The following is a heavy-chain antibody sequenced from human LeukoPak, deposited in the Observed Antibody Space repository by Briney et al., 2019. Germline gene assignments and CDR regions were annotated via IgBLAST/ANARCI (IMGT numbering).Heavy chain of an antibody. CDR2: MNPNSGNT. J-gene: IGHJ6*03. V-gene: IGHV1-8*03. CDR1: GYTFTSYD. Sequence: ASVKVSCKASGYTFTSYDINWVRQATGQGLEWMGWMNPNSGNTGYAQKFQGRVTITRSTSISTAYMELRSLRSDDTAVYYCAREQGSGSYPYYYYYYYMDVWGKGTTVTISS. CDR3: AREQGSGSYPYYYYYYYMDV. D-gene: IGHD3-10*01.